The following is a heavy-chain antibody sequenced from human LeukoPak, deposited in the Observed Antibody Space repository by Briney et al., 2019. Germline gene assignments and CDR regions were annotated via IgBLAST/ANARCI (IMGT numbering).Heavy chain of an antibody. V-gene: IGHV3-30*18. Sequence: GRSLRLSCAASGFTVSSYGMHWVRQAPGKGLEWVAVISYDGSNKYYADSVKGRFTISRDNSKNTLYLQMNSLRAEDTAVYYCAKAFYDILTGFPNWGQGTLVTVHS. CDR1: GFTVSSYG. J-gene: IGHJ4*02. CDR2: ISYDGSNK. D-gene: IGHD3-9*01. CDR3: AKAFYDILTGFPN.